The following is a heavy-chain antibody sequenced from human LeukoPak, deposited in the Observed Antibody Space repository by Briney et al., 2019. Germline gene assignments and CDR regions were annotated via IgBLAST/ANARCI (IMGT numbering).Heavy chain of an antibody. CDR1: GGSISSYY. Sequence: SETLSLTCTVSGGSISSYYWSWIRQPAGKGLEWIGRIYTSGSTNYSPSLKSRVTISVDTSKNQFSLKLSSVTAADTAMYYCARFKRAGGWSYFDYWGLGTLVTVSS. J-gene: IGHJ4*02. V-gene: IGHV4-4*07. D-gene: IGHD6-19*01. CDR2: IYTSGST. CDR3: ARFKRAGGWSYFDY.